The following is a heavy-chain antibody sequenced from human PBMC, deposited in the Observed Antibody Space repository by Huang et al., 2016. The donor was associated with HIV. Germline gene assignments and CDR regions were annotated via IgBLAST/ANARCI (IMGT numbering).Heavy chain of an antibody. CDR1: GYTFSSFG. V-gene: IGHV1-18*01. J-gene: IGHJ6*03. CDR2: ISVYNGNT. Sequence: QVQLVQSGAEVKKPGASVKVSCKASGYTFSSFGISWVRQAPGQGREWVGWISVYNGNTKVAQKCQGRLTMTTDTSTSTAYMELRSLRSDDTAVYYCARGGGIQLWLLGYYYIDVWGNGTTVTVSS. CDR3: ARGGGIQLWLLGYYYIDV. D-gene: IGHD5-18*01.